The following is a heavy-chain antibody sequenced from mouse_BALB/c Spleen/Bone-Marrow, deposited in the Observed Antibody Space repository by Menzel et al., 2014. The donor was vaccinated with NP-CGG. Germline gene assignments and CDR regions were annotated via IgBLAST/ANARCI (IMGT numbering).Heavy chain of an antibody. D-gene: IGHD1-1*02. Sequence: VQQQQSGPGLVAPSQRLSITCTVSGFSLTSYGVHWVRQPPGKGLEWLGVIWAGGSTNYNSALMSRLSISKDNSKSQVFLRMNSLQTDDTAMYYCARDGVYGSHYYAMDYWGQGTSVTVSS. CDR3: ARDGVYGSHYYAMDY. CDR2: IWAGGST. V-gene: IGHV2-9*02. CDR1: GFSLTSYG. J-gene: IGHJ4*01.